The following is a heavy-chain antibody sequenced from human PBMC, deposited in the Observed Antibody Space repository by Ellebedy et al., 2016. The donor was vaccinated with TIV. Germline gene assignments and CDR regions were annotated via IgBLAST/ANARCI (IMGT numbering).Heavy chain of an antibody. Sequence: AASVKVSCKASGGTFSSYAISWVRQAPGQGLEWMGRIIPILGIANYAQKFQGRVTITADKSTSTAYMELSSLRSEDTAVYYCARAAHGDAFNIWGQGTMVTVSS. CDR3: ARAAHGDAFNI. J-gene: IGHJ3*02. CDR2: IIPILGIA. V-gene: IGHV1-69*04. CDR1: GGTFSSYA.